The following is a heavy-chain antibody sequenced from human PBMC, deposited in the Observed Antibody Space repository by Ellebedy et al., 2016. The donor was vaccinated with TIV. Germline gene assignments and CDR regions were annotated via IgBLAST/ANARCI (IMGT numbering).Heavy chain of an antibody. D-gene: IGHD5-18*01. J-gene: IGHJ4*02. CDR2: LPESWNAI. V-gene: IGHV3-23*05. Sequence: GESLKISCTVSGFTINAYAMGWVRQAPGKGLEWVSYLPESWNAIYYADSVKGRFTISRDNSRNTLYLQLNSLRVDDTAVYYCAREYPGYINAWEYWGQGTLVTVAS. CDR3: AREYPGYINAWEY. CDR1: GFTINAYA.